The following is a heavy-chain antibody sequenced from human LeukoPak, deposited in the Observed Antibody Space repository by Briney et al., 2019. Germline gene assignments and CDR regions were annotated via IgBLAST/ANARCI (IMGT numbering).Heavy chain of an antibody. Sequence: GGSLRLSCSASGFTFSSLGMHWVRQAPGKGLEHVSTIGSDGDSTYYADSVRDRFTISRDNSKNALYLQMTSLRPEDSAVYYCVSPVFINYWGQGTLVTVSS. V-gene: IGHV3-64D*06. CDR3: VSPVFINY. CDR2: IGSDGDST. J-gene: IGHJ4*01. CDR1: GFTFSSLG. D-gene: IGHD1-14*01.